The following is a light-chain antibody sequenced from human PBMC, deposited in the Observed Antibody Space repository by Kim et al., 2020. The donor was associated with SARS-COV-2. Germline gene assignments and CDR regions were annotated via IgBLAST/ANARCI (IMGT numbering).Light chain of an antibody. CDR2: DAS. V-gene: IGKV3-11*01. CDR3: QHRFNWPLT. Sequence: EIVLTQSPVTLSLSPGERATLSCRASQSINNFLAWYQQKPGQAPRLLIYDASNRATGVPARFSGSVSGTDFTLTISSLEPEDFAVYYCQHRFNWPLTFGGGTKVDIK. CDR1: QSINNF. J-gene: IGKJ4*01.